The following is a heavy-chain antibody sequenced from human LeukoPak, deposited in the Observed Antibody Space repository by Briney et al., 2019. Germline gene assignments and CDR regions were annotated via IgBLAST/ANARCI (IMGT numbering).Heavy chain of an antibody. CDR1: GGSVGSSNW. D-gene: IGHD6-13*01. J-gene: IGHJ4*02. Sequence: SGTLSLTCAVSGGSVGSSNWWSWVRQPPGKGLEWIGEIYHSGSTNYNPSLKSRVTISVDKSKNQFSLKLSSVTAADTAVYYCASERGYSSSWYAHWGQGTLVTVSS. CDR2: IYHSGST. CDR3: ASERGYSSSWYAH. V-gene: IGHV4-4*02.